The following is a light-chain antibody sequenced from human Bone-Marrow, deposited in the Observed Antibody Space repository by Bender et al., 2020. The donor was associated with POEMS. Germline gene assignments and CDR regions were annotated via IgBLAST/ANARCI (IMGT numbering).Light chain of an antibody. CDR3: QDRGKGNQV. Sequence: QLVLTQSPSASASLGASVKLTCTLSRGHSSNAIAWHQHLPEKGPRFLMKFSSDGTHNKGDEIPDRFSGSSSGAERYLTISSLQSVDEADYYGQDRGKGNQVFGGGARVTVL. CDR2: FSSDGTH. J-gene: IGLJ2*01. V-gene: IGLV4-69*01. CDR1: RGHSSNA.